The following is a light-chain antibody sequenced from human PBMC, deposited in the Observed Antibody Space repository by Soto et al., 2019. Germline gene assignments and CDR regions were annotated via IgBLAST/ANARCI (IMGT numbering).Light chain of an antibody. CDR1: SNDVGGYNY. J-gene: IGLJ1*01. CDR2: EVS. CDR3: CSYRNSSTYV. Sequence: QSALTQPASVSGSPGQSITISCTGTSNDVGGYNYVSWYQQHPGKAPKVMIYEVSNRPSGVSNRFFGSKSVNTASLTISGLQGDDEADYYCCSYRNSSTYVFGTGTKVTVL. V-gene: IGLV2-14*01.